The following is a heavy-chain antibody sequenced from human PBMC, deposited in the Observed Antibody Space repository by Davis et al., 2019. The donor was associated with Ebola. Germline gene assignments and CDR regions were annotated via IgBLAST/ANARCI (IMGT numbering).Heavy chain of an antibody. D-gene: IGHD3-10*01. J-gene: IGHJ4*02. V-gene: IGHV3-43*01. Sequence: GESLKISCTASGFTFDDYTMHWVRQVPGKGLEWVSLIKWDVISTDYADSVKGRFTISRDNTKNSLYLQMNSLRTEDTAFYYCAKDDLVQGVRFLDSWGQGTLVTVSS. CDR3: AKDDLVQGVRFLDS. CDR2: IKWDVIST. CDR1: GFTFDDYT.